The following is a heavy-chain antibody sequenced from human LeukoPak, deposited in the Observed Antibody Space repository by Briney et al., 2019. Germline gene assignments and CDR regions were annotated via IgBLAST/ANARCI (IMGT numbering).Heavy chain of an antibody. D-gene: IGHD3-9*01. CDR1: GGSFSGYY. CDR2: INHSGST. Sequence: SETLSLTCAVYGGSFSGYYWSWIRQPPGKGLEWIGEINHSGSTNYNPSLKSRVTISVDTSKNQFSLKLSSVTAADTAVYYCARGRWLDYWGQGTLVTVSS. CDR3: ARGRWLDY. V-gene: IGHV4-34*01. J-gene: IGHJ4*02.